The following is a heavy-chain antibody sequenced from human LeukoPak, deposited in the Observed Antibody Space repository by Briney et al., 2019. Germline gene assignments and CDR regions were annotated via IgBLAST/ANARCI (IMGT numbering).Heavy chain of an antibody. CDR2: INPSGGST. Sequence: GASVKVSCKASGYTFTSYYMHWVRQAPGQGLEWMGIINPSGGSTSYAQKFQGRVTMTRDTSTSTVYMELSSLRSEDTAVYYCAVPLRAYAFDIWGQGTMVTVSS. D-gene: IGHD1-26*01. CDR1: GYTFTSYY. V-gene: IGHV1-46*01. CDR3: AVPLRAYAFDI. J-gene: IGHJ3*02.